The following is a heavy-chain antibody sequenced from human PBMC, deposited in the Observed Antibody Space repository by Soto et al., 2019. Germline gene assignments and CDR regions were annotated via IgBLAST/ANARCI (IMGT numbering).Heavy chain of an antibody. CDR3: ARGIKYGAYSRWFDP. CDR2: MNPNSGNT. CDR1: GYTFTSYD. J-gene: IGHJ5*02. D-gene: IGHD4-17*01. Sequence: QVQLVQSGAEVKKHGASVKVSCKASGYTFTSYDINWVRKATGQGLEYLGWMNPNSGNTAYVQKFQGRVTMTWDTSITTAYMELSSLRSEDTAVYFCARGIKYGAYSRWFDPWGQGTLVTVSS. V-gene: IGHV1-8*01.